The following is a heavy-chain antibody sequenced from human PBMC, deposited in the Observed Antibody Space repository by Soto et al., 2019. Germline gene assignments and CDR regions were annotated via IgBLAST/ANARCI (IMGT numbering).Heavy chain of an antibody. J-gene: IGHJ4*02. CDR1: GFIFSSYA. V-gene: IGHV3-23*01. Sequence: EVQLLESGGGLVQPGGSLRLSCAASGFIFSSYAMSWVRQAPGKGLEWVSAISGSGGSTYYADSVKGRFTISRDNSKNTLYLQMNSLRAEDTAVYYCAKESGLATVVAEYYFDYWGQGTLVTVSS. D-gene: IGHD2-15*01. CDR3: AKESGLATVVAEYYFDY. CDR2: ISGSGGST.